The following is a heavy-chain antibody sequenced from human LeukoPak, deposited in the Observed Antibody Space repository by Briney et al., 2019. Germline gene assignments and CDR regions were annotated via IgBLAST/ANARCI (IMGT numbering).Heavy chain of an antibody. D-gene: IGHD6-19*01. J-gene: IGHJ6*02. CDR3: ARGIAVAGTPSWYYGMDV. V-gene: IGHV1-69*02. CDR2: IIPILGIA. CDR1: GGTFSSYT. Sequence: VXVSCKASGGTFSSYTISWVRQAPGQGLEWMGRIIPILGIANYAQKFQGRVTITADKSTSTAYMELSSLRSEDTAVYYCARGIAVAGTPSWYYGMDVWGQGTTVTVSS.